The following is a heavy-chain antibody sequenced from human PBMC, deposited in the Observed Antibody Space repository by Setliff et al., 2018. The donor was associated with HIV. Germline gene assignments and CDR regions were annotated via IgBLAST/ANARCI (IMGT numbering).Heavy chain of an antibody. D-gene: IGHD3-10*01. CDR2: INQSGNT. J-gene: IGHJ2*01. CDR3: AREGGQGYSGSGSFYHRNFDL. V-gene: IGHV4-34*01. CDR1: GGSLSGYY. Sequence: PSETLSLTCAVYGGSLSGYYWSRVRQSPGRGLEWIGEINQSGNTNFNPSLKSRLIISVDTSKSQFSLKLTSVTAADTALYYCAREGGQGYSGSGSFYHRNFDLWGRGTLVTVSS.